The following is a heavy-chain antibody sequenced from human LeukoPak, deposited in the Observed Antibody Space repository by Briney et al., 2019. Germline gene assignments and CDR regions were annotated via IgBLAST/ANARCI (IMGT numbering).Heavy chain of an antibody. J-gene: IGHJ5*02. Sequence: SETLSLTCAVYGGSFSGYYWSWIRQPPGKGLEWIGEINHSGSTNYNPSFKSRVTISVDTSKNQFSLKLSSVTAADTAVYYCARVGRDSSGYYYGARWFDPWGQGTLVTVSS. CDR1: GGSFSGYY. V-gene: IGHV4-34*01. CDR3: ARVGRDSSGYYYGARWFDP. CDR2: INHSGST. D-gene: IGHD3-22*01.